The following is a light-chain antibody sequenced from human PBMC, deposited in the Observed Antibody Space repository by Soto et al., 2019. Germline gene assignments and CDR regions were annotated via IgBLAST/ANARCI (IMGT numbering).Light chain of an antibody. CDR1: QTVRTNY. CDR2: GAS. Sequence: EIELTQSPGTLSLSPGERATLSCRASQTVRTNYLAWFQHQPGQAPRLLIYGASSRATGIPHRFSGSGSGADVTLTIIRLEPEDFAVYFCQQYSDSPLAFGGGTKVEIK. CDR3: QQYSDSPLA. V-gene: IGKV3-20*01. J-gene: IGKJ4*01.